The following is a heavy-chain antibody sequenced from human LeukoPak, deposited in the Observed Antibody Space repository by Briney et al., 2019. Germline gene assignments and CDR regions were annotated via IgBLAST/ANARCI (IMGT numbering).Heavy chain of an antibody. D-gene: IGHD3-22*01. CDR1: GYTFTGYY. V-gene: IGHV1-2*02. Sequence: ASVKVSCKASGYTFTGYYMHWVRQAPGQGLEWMGWINPNSGGTNYAQKFQGGVTMTRDTSISTAYMERSRMRSDDTAVYYCVRDSRGYYYDSSGYYEDYWGQGTLVTVSS. J-gene: IGHJ4*02. CDR2: INPNSGGT. CDR3: VRDSRGYYYDSSGYYEDY.